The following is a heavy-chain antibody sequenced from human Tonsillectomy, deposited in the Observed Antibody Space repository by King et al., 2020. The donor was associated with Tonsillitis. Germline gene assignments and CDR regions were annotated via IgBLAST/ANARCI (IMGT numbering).Heavy chain of an antibody. CDR3: ARDEGRKLRFLEINYYYYGMDV. J-gene: IGHJ6*02. CDR1: GFTFSNYW. CDR2: IKQDGSEN. Sequence: VQLVESGGGLVQLGGSLRLSCAASGFTFSNYWMNWVRQAPGKGLEWVANIKQDGSENYYVDSVKGRFTISRDNAKNSLYLQMNSLRAEDTAVYYCARDEGRKLRFLEINYYYYGMDVWVQGTTVTVSS. D-gene: IGHD3-3*01. V-gene: IGHV3-7*01.